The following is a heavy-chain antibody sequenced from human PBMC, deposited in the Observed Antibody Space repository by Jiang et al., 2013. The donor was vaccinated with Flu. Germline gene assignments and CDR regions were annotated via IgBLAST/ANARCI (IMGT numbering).Heavy chain of an antibody. CDR3: ARGDCGGDCPLYYYMDV. Sequence: ELLKPSETLSLTCTVSGGSISSSSYYWGWIRQPPGKGLEWIGSIYYSGSTYYNPSLKSRVTISVDTSKNQFSLKLSSVTAADTAVYYCARGDCGGDCPLYYYMDVWGQRDHGHRLL. D-gene: IGHD2-21*01. CDR1: GGSISSSSYY. CDR2: IYYSGST. J-gene: IGHJ6*03. V-gene: IGHV4-39*01.